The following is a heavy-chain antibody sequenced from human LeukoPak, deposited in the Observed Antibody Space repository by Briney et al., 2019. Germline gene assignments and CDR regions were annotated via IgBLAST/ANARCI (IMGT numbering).Heavy chain of an antibody. J-gene: IGHJ4*02. CDR3: ARDRYYGSGNFDY. Sequence: PGRSLRLSCAASGFTFSSYGMHWVRQAPGKRLEWVAVIWYDGSNKYYADPVKGRFTISRDNSKNTLYLQMNSLRAEDTAVYYCARDRYYGSGNFDYWGQGTLVTVSS. V-gene: IGHV3-33*01. CDR1: GFTFSSYG. D-gene: IGHD3-10*01. CDR2: IWYDGSNK.